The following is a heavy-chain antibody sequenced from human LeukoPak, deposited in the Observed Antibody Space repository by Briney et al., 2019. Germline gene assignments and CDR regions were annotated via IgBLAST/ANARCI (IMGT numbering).Heavy chain of an antibody. Sequence: SETLSLTCTVSGGSISSSSYYWGWIRQPPGKGLEWIGSIYYSGSTYYNPSLKSRVTISVDKSKNQFSLKLSSVTAADTAVYYCARDDSGWYIYFQHWGQGTLVTVSS. D-gene: IGHD6-19*01. CDR2: IYYSGST. J-gene: IGHJ1*01. CDR1: GGSISSSSYY. CDR3: ARDDSGWYIYFQH. V-gene: IGHV4-39*07.